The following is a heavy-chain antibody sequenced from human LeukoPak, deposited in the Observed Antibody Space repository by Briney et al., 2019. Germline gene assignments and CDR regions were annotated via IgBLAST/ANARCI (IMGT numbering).Heavy chain of an antibody. CDR3: ATDPNQPTYGMDV. CDR2: IWNDGSNK. D-gene: IGHD1-14*01. CDR1: GLTFSRTG. J-gene: IGHJ6*02. V-gene: IGHV3-33*03. Sequence: PGGSLRLSCAASGLTFSRTGMHWVRQAPGKGLEWVAVIWNDGSNKYYADSVKGRFTISRDNSKNTLYLQMNSLRAEDTAVYYCATDPNQPTYGMDVWGQGTTVTVS.